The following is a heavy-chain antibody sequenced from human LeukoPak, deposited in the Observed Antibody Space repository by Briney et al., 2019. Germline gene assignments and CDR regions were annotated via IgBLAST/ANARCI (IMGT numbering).Heavy chain of an antibody. CDR2: ISAYNGNT. CDR3: ARDQGGSYYATFDY. J-gene: IGHJ4*02. CDR1: GYTFTSYG. Sequence: ASVKVSCKASGYTFTSYGISWVRQAPGQGLEWMGWISAYNGNTNYAQKLQGRVTMTTDTSTGTAYMELSSLRSEDTAVYYCARDQGGSYYATFDYWGQGTLVTVSS. D-gene: IGHD1-26*01. V-gene: IGHV1-18*01.